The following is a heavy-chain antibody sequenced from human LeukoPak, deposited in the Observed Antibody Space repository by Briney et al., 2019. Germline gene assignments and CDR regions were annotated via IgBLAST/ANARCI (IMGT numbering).Heavy chain of an antibody. CDR2: ISSSSSYI. J-gene: IGHJ4*02. CDR3: ARVPPRYGYDYY. CDR1: GFTFSSYS. Sequence: PGGSLRLSCAASGFTFSSYSMNWVRQAPGKGLEWVSSISSSSSYIYYADSVKGRFTISRDNAKNSLYLQMNSLRAEDTAVYYCARVPPRYGYDYYWGQGTQVTVSS. D-gene: IGHD5-18*01. V-gene: IGHV3-21*01.